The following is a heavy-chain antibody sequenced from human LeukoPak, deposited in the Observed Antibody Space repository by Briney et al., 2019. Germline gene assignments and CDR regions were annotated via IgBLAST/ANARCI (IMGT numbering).Heavy chain of an antibody. J-gene: IGHJ4*02. CDR1: GFNFFTYG. CDR3: ARGYSCSGGSCYFDN. D-gene: IGHD2-15*01. CDR2: ISSSTYYI. V-gene: IGHV3-21*01. Sequence: GGSLRLSCAASGFNFFTYGMNWVRQAPGKGLEWVSSISSSTYYIYYADSVKGRFTISRDNAKNSLYLQMNSLRAEDTAVYYCARGYSCSGGSCYFDNWGQGTLVTVSS.